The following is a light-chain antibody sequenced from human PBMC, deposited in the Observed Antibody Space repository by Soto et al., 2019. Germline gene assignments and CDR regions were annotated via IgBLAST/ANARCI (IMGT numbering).Light chain of an antibody. Sequence: QSALTQPASVSGSPGQSITISCTGTSSDVGSYNLVSWYQQHPGKAPKLMIYEVSKRPSGVFNRFSGSKSGNTASLTISGLQAEDEADYYCCSYAGSFVVFGGGTKLTVL. J-gene: IGLJ2*01. CDR1: SSDVGSYNL. CDR2: EVS. V-gene: IGLV2-23*02. CDR3: CSYAGSFVV.